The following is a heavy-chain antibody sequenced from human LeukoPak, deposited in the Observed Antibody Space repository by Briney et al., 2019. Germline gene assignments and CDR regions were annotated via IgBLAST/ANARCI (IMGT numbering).Heavy chain of an antibody. CDR2: IYHSGST. CDR3: AGVSAAPYYYYGMDV. D-gene: IGHD1-26*01. CDR1: GGSISSGGYS. J-gene: IGHJ6*02. V-gene: IGHV4-30-2*01. Sequence: PSETLSLTCAVSGGSISSGGYSWSWIRQPPGKGLEWIGYIYHSGSTYYNPSLKSRVTISVDRSKNQFSLKLSSVTAADTAVYYCAGVSAAPYYYYGMDVWGQGTTVTVSS.